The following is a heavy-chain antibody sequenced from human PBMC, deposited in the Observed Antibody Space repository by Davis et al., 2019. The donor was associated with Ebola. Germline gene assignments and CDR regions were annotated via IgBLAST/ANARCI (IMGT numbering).Heavy chain of an antibody. V-gene: IGHV3-11*03. D-gene: IGHD1-26*01. J-gene: IGHJ4*02. Sequence: GESLKISCAASGFTFSDYYMSWIRQAPGKGLEWVSYISSSSSYTNYADSVKGRFTISRDDSKNTAYLQMNSLKTEDTAVYYCTTTTTHFDYWGQGTLVTVSS. CDR3: TTTTTHFDY. CDR2: ISSSSSYT. CDR1: GFTFSDYY.